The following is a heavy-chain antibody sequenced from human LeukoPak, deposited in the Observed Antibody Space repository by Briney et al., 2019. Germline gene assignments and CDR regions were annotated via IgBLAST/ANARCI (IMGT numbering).Heavy chain of an antibody. CDR1: GFSLSTGGMR. Sequence: SGPALVKPTQTLTLTCTFSGFSLSTGGMRVSWIRQPPGKALEWLARIDWDDDEIYSTSLKTRLTISKDTSKNQVVLTMTNMDPVDTATYYCARDSSWSFDYWGQGTLVTVSS. CDR3: ARDSSWSFDY. D-gene: IGHD6-13*01. V-gene: IGHV2-70*04. J-gene: IGHJ4*02. CDR2: IDWDDDE.